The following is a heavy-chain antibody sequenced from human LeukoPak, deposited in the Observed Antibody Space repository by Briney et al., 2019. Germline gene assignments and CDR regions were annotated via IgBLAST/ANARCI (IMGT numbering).Heavy chain of an antibody. V-gene: IGHV3-23*01. J-gene: IGHJ1*01. CDR2: ISGSGGST. CDR3: AREPFPGLVMTTPAEYFQH. Sequence: GGSLRLSCAASGFTFSSYAMSWVRQAPGKGLEWVSAISGSGGSTYYADSVKGRFTISRDNSKNTLYLQMNSLRAEDTAVYYCAREPFPGLVMTTPAEYFQHWGQGTLVIVSS. CDR1: GFTFSSYA. D-gene: IGHD3/OR15-3a*01.